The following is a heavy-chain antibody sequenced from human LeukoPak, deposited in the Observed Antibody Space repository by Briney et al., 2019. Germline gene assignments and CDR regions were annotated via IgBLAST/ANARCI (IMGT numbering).Heavy chain of an antibody. V-gene: IGHV4-30-2*01. J-gene: IGHJ6*02. CDR1: GGSISSGGHP. Sequence: SETLSLTCTVSGGSISSGGHPWSWIRQPPGKGLEWIGYIYHSGSGSTYYNPSLKSRVTISIDKSKNQFSLKLNSVTAADTAVYYCARINDFWSGPTLDVWGQGTTVTVSS. D-gene: IGHD3-3*01. CDR2: IYHSGSGST. CDR3: ARINDFWSGPTLDV.